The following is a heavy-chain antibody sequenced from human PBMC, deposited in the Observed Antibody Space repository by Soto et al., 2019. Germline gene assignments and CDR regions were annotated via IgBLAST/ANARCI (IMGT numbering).Heavy chain of an antibody. V-gene: IGHV3-23*01. CDR1: GFTFSSYA. Sequence: PGGSLRLSCAASGFTFSSYAMSWVRQAPGKGLEWVSVISDSDYRTYYADSVKGRFTISRDNSKNTLFLQMNSLRAEDTAIYYCAKALEMATIQGGFDYWGQGTPVTVSS. D-gene: IGHD5-12*01. J-gene: IGHJ4*02. CDR3: AKALEMATIQGGFDY. CDR2: ISDSDYRT.